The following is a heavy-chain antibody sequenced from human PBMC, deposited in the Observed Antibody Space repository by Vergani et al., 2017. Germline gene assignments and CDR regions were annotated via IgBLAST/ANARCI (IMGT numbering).Heavy chain of an antibody. CDR1: GGSISSGGYY. V-gene: IGHV4-31*03. CDR2: IYYSGST. J-gene: IGHJ4*02. Sequence: QVQLQESGPGLVKPSQTLSLTCTVSGGSISSGGYYWSWIRQHPGKGLEWIGYIYYSGSTNYNTSLKSRVTVSVDMSKNQFSLKLSSVTAADTAVYYCARHVGAPWSSSSKFDYWGQGTLVTVSS. CDR3: ARHVGAPWSSSSKFDY. D-gene: IGHD6-6*01.